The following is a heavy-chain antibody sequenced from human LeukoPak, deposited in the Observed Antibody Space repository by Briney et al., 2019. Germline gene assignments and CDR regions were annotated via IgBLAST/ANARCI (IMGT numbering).Heavy chain of an antibody. CDR2: IYYSGST. CDR3: ARVGQLVFDY. CDR1: GGSISSYY. V-gene: IGHV4-59*01. D-gene: IGHD6-13*01. Sequence: SETLFLTCTVSGGSISSYYWSWIRQPPGKGLEWIGYIYYSGSTNYNPSLKSRVTISVDTSKNQFSLKLSSVTAADTAVYYCARVGQLVFDYWGQGTLVTVSS. J-gene: IGHJ4*02.